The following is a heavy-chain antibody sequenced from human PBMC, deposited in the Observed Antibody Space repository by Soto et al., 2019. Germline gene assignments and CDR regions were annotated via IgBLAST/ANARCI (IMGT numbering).Heavy chain of an antibody. CDR3: ARDGRVTYYDFWSRHHSYYYYGMDV. CDR1: GYTFTGYY. J-gene: IGHJ6*02. Sequence: ASVKVSCKASGYTFTGYYMHWVRQAPGQGLEWMGWINPNSGGTNYAQKFQGRVTMTRDTSISTAYMELSRLRSDDTAVYYCARDGRVTYYDFWSRHHSYYYYGMDVWRQRPPFTVSS. D-gene: IGHD3-3*01. CDR2: INPNSGGT. V-gene: IGHV1-2*02.